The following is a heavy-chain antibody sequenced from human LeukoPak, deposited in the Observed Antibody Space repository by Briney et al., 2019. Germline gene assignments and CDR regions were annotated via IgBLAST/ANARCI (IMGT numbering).Heavy chain of an antibody. CDR1: GFTFSNYW. V-gene: IGHV3-7*01. CDR3: AGGAGFLIDY. CDR2: IKKDGSEK. J-gene: IGHJ4*02. D-gene: IGHD2/OR15-2a*01. Sequence: PGGSLRLSCAASGFTFSNYWMNWVRQAPGKGPEWVAIIKKDGSEKYYVDSVKGRFTISRDNAKNSLYLQMNSLRADDTAVYFCAGGAGFLIDYWGQGALVTASS.